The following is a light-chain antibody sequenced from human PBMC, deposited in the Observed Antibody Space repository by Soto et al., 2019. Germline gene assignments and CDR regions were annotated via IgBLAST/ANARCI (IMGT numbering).Light chain of an antibody. Sequence: EIVLTQSPATLSLAPWERATLSCRASQTVSSSLAWYQQKPGKAPRLINYAASNRAPGIPARFSGSGSGADFTLTISSLEPEDFALSYCQQHINWPLTFXGGNKVDIK. V-gene: IGKV3-11*01. CDR2: AAS. J-gene: IGKJ4*01. CDR3: QQHINWPLT. CDR1: QTVSSS.